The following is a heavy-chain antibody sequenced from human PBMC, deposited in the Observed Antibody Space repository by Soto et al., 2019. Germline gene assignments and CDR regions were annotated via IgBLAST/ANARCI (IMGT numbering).Heavy chain of an antibody. CDR2: ISGSGGST. V-gene: IGHV3-23*01. J-gene: IGHJ6*02. CDR3: AKLGYDFWSGYLPKKYYYYGMDV. Sequence: GGSLRLSCAASGFTFSSYAMSWVRQAPGKGLEWVSAISGSGGSTYYADSVKGRFTIPRDNSKNTLYLQMNSLRAEDTAVYYCAKLGYDFWSGYLPKKYYYYGMDVWGQGTTVTVSS. CDR1: GFTFSSYA. D-gene: IGHD3-3*01.